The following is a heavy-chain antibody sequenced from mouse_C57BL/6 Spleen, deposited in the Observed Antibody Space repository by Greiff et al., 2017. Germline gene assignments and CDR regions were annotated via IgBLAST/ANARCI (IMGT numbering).Heavy chain of an antibody. CDR2: INPSSGYT. J-gene: IGHJ2*01. D-gene: IGHD1-1*01. CDR3: ARGEITTVVATEFGY. CDR1: GYTFTSYW. V-gene: IGHV1-7*01. Sequence: VQLQQSGAELAKPGASVKLSCKASGYTFTSYWMHWVKQRPGQGLEWIGYINPSSGYTKYNQKFKDKATLTADKSSSTAYMQLSSLTYEDAAVYYCARGEITTVVATEFGYWGQGTTLTVSS.